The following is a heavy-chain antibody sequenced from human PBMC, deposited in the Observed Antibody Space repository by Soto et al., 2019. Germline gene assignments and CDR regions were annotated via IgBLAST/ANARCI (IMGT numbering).Heavy chain of an antibody. CDR2: IYYSGST. CDR3: ARRVPAAPHFDY. D-gene: IGHD2-2*01. J-gene: IGHJ4*02. V-gene: IGHV4-31*03. Sequence: SETLSLTCTVSGGSISSGGYYWSWIRQHPGKGLEWIGYIYYSGSTYYNPSLKSRVTISVDTSKNQFSLKLSSVIAADTAVYYCARRVPAAPHFDYWGQGTLVTVSS. CDR1: GGSISSGGYY.